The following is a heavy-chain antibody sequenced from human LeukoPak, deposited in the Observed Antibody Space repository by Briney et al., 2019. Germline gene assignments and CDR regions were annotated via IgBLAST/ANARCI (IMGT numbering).Heavy chain of an antibody. V-gene: IGHV4-34*01. CDR1: GGSISSYY. CDR2: INHSGST. CDR3: RVNGYTLDY. J-gene: IGHJ4*02. Sequence: SETLSLTCTVSGGSISSYYWSWIRQPPGKGLEWIGEINHSGSTNYNPSLKSRVTISVDTSKNQFSLKLSSVTAADTAVYYCRVNGYTLDYWGQGTLVTVSS. D-gene: IGHD5-24*01.